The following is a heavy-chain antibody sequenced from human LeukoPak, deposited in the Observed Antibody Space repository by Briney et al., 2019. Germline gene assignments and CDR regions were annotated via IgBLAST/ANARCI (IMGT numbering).Heavy chain of an antibody. D-gene: IGHD5-24*01. Sequence: SETLSLTCTVSGGSISSYNWSWLRQPPGKGLEWFGYIYYSGSTNYNPSLKSRVTISVDTSKSQFSLKLSSVTAADRAVYYCARGYLWLQFPDAFDIWGQGTMVTVSS. J-gene: IGHJ3*02. CDR3: ARGYLWLQFPDAFDI. V-gene: IGHV4-59*01. CDR1: GGSISSYN. CDR2: IYYSGST.